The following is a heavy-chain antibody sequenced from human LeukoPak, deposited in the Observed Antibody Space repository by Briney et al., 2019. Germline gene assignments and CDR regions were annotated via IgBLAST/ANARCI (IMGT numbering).Heavy chain of an antibody. Sequence: GGSLRLSCAASGFTFSSYAMSWVRQAPGKGLEWVSYISSSGRTMYYADSVKGRFTISRDNAKNSLYLQMNSLRAEDTAVYYCAELGITMIGGVWGKGTTVTISS. CDR2: ISSSGRTM. V-gene: IGHV3-48*03. J-gene: IGHJ6*04. CDR1: GFTFSSYA. CDR3: AELGITMIGGV. D-gene: IGHD3-10*02.